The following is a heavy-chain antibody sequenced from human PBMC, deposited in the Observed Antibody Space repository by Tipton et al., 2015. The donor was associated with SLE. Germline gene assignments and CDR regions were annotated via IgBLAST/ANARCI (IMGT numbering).Heavy chain of an antibody. J-gene: IGHJ4*02. CDR2: IYYSGST. CDR3: AGGKTYGDYFDY. Sequence: TLSLTCTVSGGSISSSSYYWGWIRQPPGKGLEWIGSIYYSGSTYYNPSLKSRVTISVDTSKNQFSLKLTSVTAADTAVYYCAGGKTYGDYFDYWGQGTLVTVSS. V-gene: IGHV4-39*07. CDR1: GGSISSSSYY. D-gene: IGHD4-17*01.